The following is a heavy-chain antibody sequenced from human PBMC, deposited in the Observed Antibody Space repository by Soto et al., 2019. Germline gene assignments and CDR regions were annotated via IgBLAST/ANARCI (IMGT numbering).Heavy chain of an antibody. J-gene: IGHJ6*02. Sequence: GGSLRLSCAASGFTFSSYAMTWVRPAQGKGLEWVSAISGSGGSTYYADSVKGRFTISRDNSKNTLYLQMNSLRAEDTAVYYCSKDQKPDTAMECYYGMDVWGQGATVTVSS. CDR2: ISGSGGST. V-gene: IGHV3-23*01. D-gene: IGHD5-18*01. CDR3: SKDQKPDTAMECYYGMDV. CDR1: GFTFSSYA.